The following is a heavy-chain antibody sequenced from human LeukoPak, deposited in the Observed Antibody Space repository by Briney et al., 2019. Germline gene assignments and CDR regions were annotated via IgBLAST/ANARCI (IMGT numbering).Heavy chain of an antibody. CDR3: ARRGFCDY. CDR1: GFTISSFG. Sequence: GRSLTLSCAASGFTISSFGMHWVRQAPGKGLEWVAVIWYDASNKYYADSVKGRFTISRDNAKNSLYLQMNSLRAEDTAVYYCARRGFCDYWGQGTLVTVSS. V-gene: IGHV3-33*03. D-gene: IGHD3-3*01. J-gene: IGHJ4*02. CDR2: IWYDASNK.